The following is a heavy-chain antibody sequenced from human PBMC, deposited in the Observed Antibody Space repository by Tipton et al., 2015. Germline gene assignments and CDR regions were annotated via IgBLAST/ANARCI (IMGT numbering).Heavy chain of an antibody. J-gene: IGHJ4*02. CDR2: MSYSGST. CDR1: GGSINTNTH. CDR3: ARRRYSYGYGH. D-gene: IGHD5-18*01. V-gene: IGHV4-39*07. Sequence: TLSLTCTVSGGSINTNTHWAWIRQPPGKGLEWIGTMSYSGSTYYSPSLKSRVTISVDTSKNQFSLKLSSVTAADTAVYYCARRRYSYGYGHWGQGTLVTVSS.